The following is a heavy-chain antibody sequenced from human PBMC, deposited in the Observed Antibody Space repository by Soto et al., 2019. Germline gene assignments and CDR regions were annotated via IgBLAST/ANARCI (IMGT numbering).Heavy chain of an antibody. Sequence: ASVKVSCKASGYTFTSYDINWVRQATGQGLEWMGWMNPNSGNTGYAQKFQGRVTMTRNTSISTAYMELSSLRSEDTAVYYCARSIVVVVAASIKNWFDPWGQGTLVTVSS. CDR2: MNPNSGNT. D-gene: IGHD2-15*01. V-gene: IGHV1-8*01. CDR3: ARSIVVVVAASIKNWFDP. CDR1: GYTFTSYD. J-gene: IGHJ5*02.